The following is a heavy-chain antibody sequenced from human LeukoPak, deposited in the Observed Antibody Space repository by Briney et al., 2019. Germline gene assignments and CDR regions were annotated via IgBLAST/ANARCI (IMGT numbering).Heavy chain of an antibody. CDR3: ACLTTVTPTH. CDR2: MNPNSGNT. CDR1: GYTFTTYA. V-gene: IGHV1-8*02. J-gene: IGHJ4*02. D-gene: IGHD4-17*01. Sequence: EASVKVSCKASGYTFTTYAMHWVRQAPGQGLEWMGWMNPNSGNTGYAQKFQGRVTMTRNTSISTAYMELSSLRSEDTAVYYCACLTTVTPTHWGQGTLVTVSS.